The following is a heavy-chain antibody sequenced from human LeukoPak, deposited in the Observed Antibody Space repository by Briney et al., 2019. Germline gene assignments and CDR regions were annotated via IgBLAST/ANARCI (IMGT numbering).Heavy chain of an antibody. CDR1: GGPFSGYY. CDR2: INHSGST. CDR3: ARGFSSLYKLPFDY. Sequence: SETLSLTCAVYGGPFSGYYWIWIRQPPGKGLEWIGEINHSGSTNYHPPLKSRVTISVDTSKNQFSLKLSSVTAADTAVYYCARGFSSLYKLPFDYWGQGTLVTVSS. V-gene: IGHV4-34*01. J-gene: IGHJ4*02. D-gene: IGHD6-13*01.